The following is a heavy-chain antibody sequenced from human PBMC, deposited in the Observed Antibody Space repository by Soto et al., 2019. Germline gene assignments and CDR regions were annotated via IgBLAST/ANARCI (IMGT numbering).Heavy chain of an antibody. CDR2: IKQDGSEK. V-gene: IGHV3-7*01. Sequence: GGSLRLSCAASGFTFSSYWMSWVRQAPGKGLEWVANIKQDGSEKYYVDSVKGRFTISRDNAKNSLYLQMNSLRAEDTAVYYCAREWTTVRPIYGMDVWGQGTTVTVS. D-gene: IGHD4-4*01. CDR1: GFTFSSYW. CDR3: AREWTTVRPIYGMDV. J-gene: IGHJ6*02.